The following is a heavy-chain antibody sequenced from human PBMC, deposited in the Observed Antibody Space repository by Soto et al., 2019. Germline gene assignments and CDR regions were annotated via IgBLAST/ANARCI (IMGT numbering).Heavy chain of an antibody. CDR2: IKQDGSEK. V-gene: IGHV3-7*04. CDR3: ARVPRDSSGLAYMDYYYYCMDV. Sequence: EVQLVESGGGLVQPGGSLRLSCAASGFTFSSYWMSWVRQAPGKGLEWVANIKQDGSEKYYVDSVKGRFTISRDNAKNSRYLQMNSLRAEDTAVYYCARVPRDSSGLAYMDYYYYCMDVWGKGTTVTVSS. CDR1: GFTFSSYW. J-gene: IGHJ6*03. D-gene: IGHD6-19*01.